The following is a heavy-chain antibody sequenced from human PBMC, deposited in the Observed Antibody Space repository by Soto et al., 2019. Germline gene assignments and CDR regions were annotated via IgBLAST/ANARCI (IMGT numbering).Heavy chain of an antibody. Sequence: LRLSCAASGFTFSSYAMNWVRQAPGKGLEWVSAISGSGGSIYYADSVKGRFTISRDNSKNTLFLQMNSLRAEDTAVYYCSKTNSARIAVAPRGLFDYRAQRPPVTVPS. J-gene: IGHJ4*02. CDR2: ISGSGGSI. V-gene: IGHV3-23*01. CDR1: GFTFSSYA. D-gene: IGHD6-19*01. CDR3: SKTNSARIAVAPRGLFDY.